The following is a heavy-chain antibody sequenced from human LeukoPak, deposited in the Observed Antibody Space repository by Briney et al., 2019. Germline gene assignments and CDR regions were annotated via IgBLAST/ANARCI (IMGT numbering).Heavy chain of an antibody. J-gene: IGHJ4*02. V-gene: IGHV3-23*01. CDR2: ISGSGGST. D-gene: IGHD3-16*01. CDR3: AKLGVRSGTEILDY. Sequence: GGSLRLSCAASGFTFSSYAMSWVRQAPGKGLEWVSAISGSGGSTYYADSVKGRFTISRDNSKNTLYLQMNSLRAEDTAVYYCAKLGVRSGTEILDYWGQGTLVTVSS. CDR1: GFTFSSYA.